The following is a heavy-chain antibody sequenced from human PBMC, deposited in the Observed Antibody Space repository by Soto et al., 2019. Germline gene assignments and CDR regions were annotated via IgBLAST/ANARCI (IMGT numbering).Heavy chain of an antibody. J-gene: IGHJ4*02. CDR1: GFTFSSYG. D-gene: IGHD3-10*01. V-gene: IGHV3-33*01. CDR3: ARDSSPGAYGSGSSDY. Sequence: GGSLRLSCAASGFTFSSYGMHWVRQAPGKGLEWVAVIWYDGSNKYYADSVKGRFTISRDNSKNTLYLQMNSLRAEDTAVYYCARDSSPGAYGSGSSDYWGQGTLVTVSS. CDR2: IWYDGSNK.